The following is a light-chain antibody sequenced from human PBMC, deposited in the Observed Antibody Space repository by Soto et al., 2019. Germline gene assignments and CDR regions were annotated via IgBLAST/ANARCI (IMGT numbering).Light chain of an antibody. CDR2: KTN. CDR3: AAWADGLHSSV. CDR1: NSNVGIGY. J-gene: IGLJ1*01. Sequence: QSVLAQPPSASGTPGQRVTMSCSGKNSNVGIGYVYWYQQLPGSAPKLLIYKTNQRLSGVSDRFFGSKSGTSASLAISDRRAGDEADYYCAAWADGLHSSVFGTGTKLTVL. V-gene: IGLV1-47*01.